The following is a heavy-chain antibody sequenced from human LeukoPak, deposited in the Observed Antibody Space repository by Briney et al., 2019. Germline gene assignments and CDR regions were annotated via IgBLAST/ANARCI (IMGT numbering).Heavy chain of an antibody. CDR1: GFTFSSYA. J-gene: IGHJ4*02. CDR3: AKDRASGIAVSGDI. D-gene: IGHD6-19*01. V-gene: IGHV3-23*01. CDR2: LSGSGTST. Sequence: GRSLRLSCAASGFTFSSYAMHWVRQAPGKGLEWVSGLSGSGTSTYYADSVKGRFTISRDNSKNTLYLQMNSLRAEDTAVYYCAKDRASGIAVSGDIWGQGTLVTVSS.